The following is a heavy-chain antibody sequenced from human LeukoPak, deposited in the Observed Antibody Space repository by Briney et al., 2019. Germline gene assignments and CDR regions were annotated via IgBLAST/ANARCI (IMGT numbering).Heavy chain of an antibody. D-gene: IGHD3-22*01. V-gene: IGHV4-34*01. Sequence: SETLSLTCAVYGGSFSGYYWSWIRQPPGKGLEWIGEINHSGSTNYNPSLKSRVTISVDTSKNQFSLKLSSVTAADTAVYYCARIDHSGYQPIDYWGQGTLVTVSS. CDR3: ARIDHSGYQPIDY. CDR2: INHSGST. J-gene: IGHJ4*02. CDR1: GGSFSGYY.